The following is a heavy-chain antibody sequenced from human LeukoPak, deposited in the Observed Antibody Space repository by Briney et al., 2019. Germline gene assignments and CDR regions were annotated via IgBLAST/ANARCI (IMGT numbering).Heavy chain of an antibody. J-gene: IGHJ6*03. V-gene: IGHV3-20*04. Sequence: GGSLSLYCAASGFTFYDYGMNRHPPAPGKELEWVTGINWNGGSTGYTDSVKGRFTTSRDNAKNSLYLQMNSLRAEETALYYCARVYELREEDYYYYYMGVCGKGTTVTVSS. CDR3: ARVYELREEDYYYYYMGV. CDR2: INWNGGST. CDR1: GFTFYDYG. D-gene: IGHD5/OR15-5a*01.